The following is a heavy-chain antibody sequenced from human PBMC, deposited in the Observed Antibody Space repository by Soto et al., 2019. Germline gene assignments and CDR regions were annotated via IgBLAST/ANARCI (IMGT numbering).Heavy chain of an antibody. CDR2: ISSSSSYI. V-gene: IGHV3-21*01. Sequence: EVQLVESGGGLVKPGGSLRLSCAASGFTFSSYSMNWVRQAPGKGLEWVSSISSSSSYIYYADSVKGRFTISRDNAKNSLSLQMNSLRAEDTAVYYCARDGVYCSGGSCYGSWGQGTLVTVSS. CDR3: ARDGVYCSGGSCYGS. J-gene: IGHJ4*02. CDR1: GFTFSSYS. D-gene: IGHD2-15*01.